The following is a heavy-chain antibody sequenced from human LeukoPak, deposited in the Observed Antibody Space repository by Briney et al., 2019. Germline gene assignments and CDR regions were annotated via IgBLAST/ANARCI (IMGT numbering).Heavy chain of an antibody. J-gene: IGHJ4*02. V-gene: IGHV3-23*01. CDR3: ARMFGGGDTGLFDS. CDR1: GFSFSSYA. Sequence: PGGSLRLSCVVSGFSFSSYAMNWVRQAPGKGLEWVSAISGSGGSTYYADSVKGRFTISRDNSKNTVYPQMNSLSGEDTAVYFCARMFGGGDTGLFDSWGQGTLVTVSS. CDR2: ISGSGGST. D-gene: IGHD3-10*02.